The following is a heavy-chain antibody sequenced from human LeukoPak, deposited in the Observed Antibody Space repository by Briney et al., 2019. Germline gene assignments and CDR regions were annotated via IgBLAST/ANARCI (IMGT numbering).Heavy chain of an antibody. CDR2: IFGSGGSP. CDR1: GFTFGSHA. CDR3: GKTTVGYSSGQKPAWPVDY. D-gene: IGHD5-18*01. Sequence: SGGSLRLSCEASGFTFGSHAMYWVRQAPGKGLEWVAGIFGSGGSPHYADSVKGRFTISRDNPWNTVYLQINSLRDEDTAVYYCGKTTVGYSSGQKPAWPVDYWGQGTLVTVSS. J-gene: IGHJ4*02. V-gene: IGHV3-23*01.